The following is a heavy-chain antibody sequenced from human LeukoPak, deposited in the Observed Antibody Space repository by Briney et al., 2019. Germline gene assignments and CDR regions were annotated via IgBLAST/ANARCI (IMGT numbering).Heavy chain of an antibody. Sequence: SETLSLTCTVSGGSISSSSYYWGWIRQPPGKGLEWIGSMYYSGSTYYNPSLKSRVTISVDTSKNQFSLKLSSVTAADTAVYYCARGPHSNDYGGNPGDYWGQGTLVTVSS. J-gene: IGHJ4*02. V-gene: IGHV4-39*07. D-gene: IGHD4-17*01. CDR3: ARGPHSNDYGGNPGDY. CDR1: GGSISSSSYY. CDR2: MYYSGST.